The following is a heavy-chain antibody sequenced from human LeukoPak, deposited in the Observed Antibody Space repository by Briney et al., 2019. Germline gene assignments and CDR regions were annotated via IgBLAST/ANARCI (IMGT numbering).Heavy chain of an antibody. CDR3: AKSGLNRFDS. Sequence: GGSLRLSCAASGFTFSSYAMHWVRQAPGKGLEWVSSFSGSGGGTYYTDSVKGRFTISRDNSKNTLYLEMNSLRAEDTAVYYCAKSGLNRFDSWGQGTLVTASS. V-gene: IGHV3-23*01. D-gene: IGHD2-15*01. CDR2: FSGSGGGT. J-gene: IGHJ4*02. CDR1: GFTFSSYA.